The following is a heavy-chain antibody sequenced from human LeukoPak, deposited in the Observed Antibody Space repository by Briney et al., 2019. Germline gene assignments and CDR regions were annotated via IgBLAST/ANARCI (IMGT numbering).Heavy chain of an antibody. Sequence: SETLSLTRTVSGGSISSYYWSWIRQPPGKGLEWIGYIYYSGSTNYNPSLKSRVTISVDTSKNQFSLKLSSVTAADTAVYYCARGRERWLPYDYWGQGTLVTVSS. V-gene: IGHV4-59*01. D-gene: IGHD5-24*01. CDR3: ARGRERWLPYDY. J-gene: IGHJ4*02. CDR2: IYYSGST. CDR1: GGSISSYY.